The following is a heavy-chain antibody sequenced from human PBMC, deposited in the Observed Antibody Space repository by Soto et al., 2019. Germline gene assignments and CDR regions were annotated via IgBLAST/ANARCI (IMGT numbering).Heavy chain of an antibody. Sequence: PGGSLRLSCVASGFTFSNYAMNWVRQAPGKGLEWVSYITHSSDTIYYSDSVKGRFTISRDNAKNSLFLQMSSLSPEDTAVYYCARYGSGSHYMDRFDYWGQGTLVTVSS. CDR2: ITHSSDTI. CDR1: GFTFSNYA. J-gene: IGHJ4*02. D-gene: IGHD3-10*01. CDR3: ARYGSGSHYMDRFDY. V-gene: IGHV3-48*01.